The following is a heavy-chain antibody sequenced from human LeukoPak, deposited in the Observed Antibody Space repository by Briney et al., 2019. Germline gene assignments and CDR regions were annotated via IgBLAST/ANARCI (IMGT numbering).Heavy chain of an antibody. CDR1: GGSFSGYY. D-gene: IGHD5-12*01. CDR3: ARGGGPKWLRQYYFDY. CDR2: INHSGST. Sequence: PSETLSLTCAVYGGSFSGYYWSWIRQPPGEGLEWIGEINHSGSTNYNPSLKSRVTISVDTSKNQFSLKLSSVTAADTAVYYCARGGGPKWLRQYYFDYWGQGTLVTVSS. V-gene: IGHV4-34*01. J-gene: IGHJ4*02.